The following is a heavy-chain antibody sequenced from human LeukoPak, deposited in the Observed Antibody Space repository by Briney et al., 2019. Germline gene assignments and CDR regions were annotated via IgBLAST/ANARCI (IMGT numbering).Heavy chain of an antibody. CDR2: INSDGNST. J-gene: IGHJ4*02. CDR3: AREEDSVRRGARLDH. CDR1: GFTFNNYW. Sequence: GSLRLSCAASGFTFNNYWMHWVRQAPGKGLVWVSRINSDGNSTGYADSVRGRFTISRDTAKNTLYLQMNSVRVEDTAMYYCAREEDSVRRGARLDHWGEGTLVIVSS. V-gene: IGHV3-74*01. D-gene: IGHD4-11*01.